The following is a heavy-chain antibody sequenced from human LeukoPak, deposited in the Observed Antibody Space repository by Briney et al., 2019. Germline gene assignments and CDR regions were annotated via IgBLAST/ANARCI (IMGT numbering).Heavy chain of an antibody. CDR1: GFTFSSFA. Sequence: GGSLRLSCAASGFTFSSFAMHWVRQAPGKGLEWVAGIWYDGSNNYYADSVKGRFTISRDNSKNTLYLQMNSLRAEDTAVYYCARDQNSGSYYNQLIDYWGQGTLVTVSS. CDR2: IWYDGSNN. V-gene: IGHV3-33*08. J-gene: IGHJ4*02. D-gene: IGHD3-10*01. CDR3: ARDQNSGSYYNQLIDY.